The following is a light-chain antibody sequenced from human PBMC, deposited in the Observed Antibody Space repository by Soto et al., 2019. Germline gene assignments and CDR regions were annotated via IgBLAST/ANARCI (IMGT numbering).Light chain of an antibody. CDR1: QSISKY. Sequence: DIQITHSPSSLSASVGDRVTITCRAGQSISKYLNWYQQKPGKAPSLLMYAVSSLQGGVPPRFSVSASGTNFSLTIAGLQREDFATYHCQQSYRTPYTFGQGTKVDIK. CDR3: QQSYRTPYT. V-gene: IGKV1-39*01. CDR2: AVS. J-gene: IGKJ2*01.